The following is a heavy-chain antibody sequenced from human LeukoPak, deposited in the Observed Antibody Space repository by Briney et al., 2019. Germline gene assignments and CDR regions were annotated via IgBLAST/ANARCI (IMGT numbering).Heavy chain of an antibody. D-gene: IGHD3-9*01. V-gene: IGHV3-30*04. J-gene: IGHJ4*02. CDR1: GFTFSSYA. Sequence: EGSLRLSCAASGFTFSSYAMHWVRQAPGKGLEWVAVISYDGSNKYYADSVKGRFTISRDNSKNTLYLQMNSLRAEDTAVYYCARDFDLPDTTPAYWGQGTLVTVSS. CDR2: ISYDGSNK. CDR3: ARDFDLPDTTPAY.